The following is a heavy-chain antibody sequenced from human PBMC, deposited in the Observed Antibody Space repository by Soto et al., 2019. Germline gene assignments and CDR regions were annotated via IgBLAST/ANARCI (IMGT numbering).Heavy chain of an antibody. Sequence: PGGSLRLSCVASGLTFSKVWRTWVRQAPGKGLEWLGRITSQSDGETTDYAAPVKDRLIISRDDSRNTVYLQMSSLKTEDPEVYSCTTDRRSDFWRQGTLVTVS. CDR2: ITSQSDGETT. CDR3: TTDRRSDF. V-gene: IGHV3-15*01. J-gene: IGHJ4*02. CDR1: GLTFSKVW.